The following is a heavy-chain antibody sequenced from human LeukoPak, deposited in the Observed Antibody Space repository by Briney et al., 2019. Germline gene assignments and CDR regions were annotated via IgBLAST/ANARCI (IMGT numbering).Heavy chain of an antibody. V-gene: IGHV4-59*01. D-gene: IGHD3-22*01. Sequence: SETLSLTCTVSGGSISSYYWSWIRQPPGKGLEWIGYIYYSGSTSYNPSLKSRVTISVDTSKNQFSLTLSSVTAADTAVYYCARSSEGRDYDSSGYSYYYYYMDVWGKGTTVTISS. CDR1: GGSISSYY. J-gene: IGHJ6*03. CDR3: ARSSEGRDYDSSGYSYYYYYMDV. CDR2: IYYSGST.